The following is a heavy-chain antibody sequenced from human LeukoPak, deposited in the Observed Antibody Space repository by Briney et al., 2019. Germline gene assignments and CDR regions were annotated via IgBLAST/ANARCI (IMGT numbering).Heavy chain of an antibody. CDR1: GYTFTSYG. D-gene: IGHD2-2*02. J-gene: IGHJ5*02. CDR3: ARDGAHCSSTSCYISGWFDP. V-gene: IGHV1-18*03. CDR2: ISAYNGNT. Sequence: ASVKVSCKASGYTFTSYGISWVRQAPGQGLEWMGWISAYNGNTNYAQKLQGRVTMTTDTSTSTAYMELRSLRSEDMAVYYCARDGAHCSSTSCYISGWFDPWGQGTLVTVSS.